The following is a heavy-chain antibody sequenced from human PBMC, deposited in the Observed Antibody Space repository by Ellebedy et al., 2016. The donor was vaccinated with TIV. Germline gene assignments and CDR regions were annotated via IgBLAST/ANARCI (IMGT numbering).Heavy chain of an antibody. Sequence: AASVKVSCKASGYSFSTYDIHWVRQATGQGLEWMGWMNPKSGNTGYAQKFQGRVSMTRNSSINTAYMDLSSLRFEDTAVYYCARGRGFLQDLEYWGQGSLVTVPS. V-gene: IGHV1-8*01. CDR3: ARGRGFLQDLEY. CDR2: MNPKSGNT. J-gene: IGHJ4*02. CDR1: GYSFSTYD. D-gene: IGHD2/OR15-2a*01.